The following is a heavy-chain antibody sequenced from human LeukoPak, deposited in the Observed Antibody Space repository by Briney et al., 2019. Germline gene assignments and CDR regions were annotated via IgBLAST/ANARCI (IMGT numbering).Heavy chain of an antibody. Sequence: SETLSLTCAVYGGSFSGYYWSWIRQPPGKGLEWIGEINHSGSTNYNPSLKSRVTISVDTSKNQFSLKLSSVTAADTAVYYCARHIDYDILTGYSDYGMDVWGQGTTVTVSS. CDR1: GGSFSGYY. V-gene: IGHV4-34*01. D-gene: IGHD3-9*01. J-gene: IGHJ6*02. CDR2: INHSGST. CDR3: ARHIDYDILTGYSDYGMDV.